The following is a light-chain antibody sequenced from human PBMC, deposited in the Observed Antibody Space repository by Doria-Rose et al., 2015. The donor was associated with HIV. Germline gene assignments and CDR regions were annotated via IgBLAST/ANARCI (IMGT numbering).Light chain of an antibody. Sequence: DIRLTQSPESLGMSLGERATLNCKSNQSLLYTSKNYLAWYQQKPGQPPKLLIYWASTRQSVVPARFSGSGSGTDFTLTISSLEAEDVAVYYCRQYYDTPSFGPGTTVDIK. CDR1: QSLLYTSKNY. J-gene: IGKJ3*01. CDR2: WAS. CDR3: RQYYDTPS. V-gene: IGKV4-1*01.